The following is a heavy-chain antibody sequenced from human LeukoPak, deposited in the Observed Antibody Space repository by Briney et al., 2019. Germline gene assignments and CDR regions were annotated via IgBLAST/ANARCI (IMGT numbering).Heavy chain of an antibody. Sequence: PGGSLRLSCAASGFTFSSNYMSWVRQAPGKGVEWVSVIYSVRSTYYADSVKRRFTISRDNSKNTLYLQMNSLRAEDTAVYYCARETWIQLDDYYYYYMDAWGKGTTVTVSS. CDR3: ARETWIQLDDYYYYYMDA. V-gene: IGHV3-53*01. D-gene: IGHD5-18*01. CDR1: GFTFSSNY. J-gene: IGHJ6*03. CDR2: IYSVRST.